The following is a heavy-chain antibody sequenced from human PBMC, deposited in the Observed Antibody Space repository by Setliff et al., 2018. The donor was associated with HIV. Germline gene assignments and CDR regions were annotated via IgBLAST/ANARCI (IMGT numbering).Heavy chain of an antibody. CDR3: AGGQHSSTWGALFDY. CDR2: IYHSGST. D-gene: IGHD6-13*01. CDR1: RGSISSDNW. Sequence: SETLSLTCAVSRGSISSDNWWTWLRQPPGKGLEWIGEIYHSGSTNYNASLKSRVTISIDKSKSQFSLKLSSVTAADTALFYCAGGQHSSTWGALFDYWGQGTLVTVSS. V-gene: IGHV4-4*02. J-gene: IGHJ4*02.